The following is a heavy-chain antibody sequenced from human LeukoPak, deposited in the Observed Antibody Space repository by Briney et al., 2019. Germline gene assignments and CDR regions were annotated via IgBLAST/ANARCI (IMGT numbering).Heavy chain of an antibody. CDR2: ISSSSSYI. J-gene: IGHJ4*02. CDR1: GFTFSGTW. V-gene: IGHV3-21*01. CDR3: ARSGGIAAAGAFDY. D-gene: IGHD6-13*01. Sequence: GGSLRLSCAASGFTFSGTWMHWVRQPPGKGLEWVSSISSSSSYIYYADSVKGRFTISRDNAKNSLYLQMNSLRAEDTAVYYCARSGGIAAAGAFDYWGQGTLVTVSS.